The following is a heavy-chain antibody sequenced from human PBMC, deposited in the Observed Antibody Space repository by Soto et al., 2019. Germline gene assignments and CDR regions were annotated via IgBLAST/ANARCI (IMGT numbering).Heavy chain of an antibody. V-gene: IGHV1-69*01. CDR2: FVPLFGST. CDR1: GGTFSGYA. J-gene: IGHJ4*02. Sequence: QVQLVQSGAEVKKPGSSVKVSCQASGGTFSGYALTWVRQAPGQGLEWMGEFVPLFGSTNYAQKFAGRITIIAVESTSTGYMELSTLRSEDTAVYYCATHSLGTSNPPYFDNWGQGTLVTVSS. CDR3: ATHSLGTSNPPYFDN.